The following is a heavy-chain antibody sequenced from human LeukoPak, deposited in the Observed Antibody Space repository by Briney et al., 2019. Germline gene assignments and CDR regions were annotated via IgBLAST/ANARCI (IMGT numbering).Heavy chain of an antibody. CDR3: AKPVAGDRYFDY. Sequence: GGSLRLSCVASGFTFSSYSMDWVRQAPGKGLEWVSSISSYSSYIYYAGSVRGRFTISRDNAKNPLYLQMNSLRAADTAVYYCAKPVAGDRYFDYWGQGTLVTVSS. V-gene: IGHV3-21*01. CDR2: ISSYSSYI. J-gene: IGHJ4*02. D-gene: IGHD3-16*01. CDR1: GFTFSSYS.